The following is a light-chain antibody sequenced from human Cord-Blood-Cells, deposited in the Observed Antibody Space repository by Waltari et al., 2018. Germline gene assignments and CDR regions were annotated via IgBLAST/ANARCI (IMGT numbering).Light chain of an antibody. CDR2: GAS. V-gene: IGKV3-20*01. Sequence: DIVLPQSPGTLSLSPGERATLSCRASQSVSSSYLAWYQQKPGQAPRLLIYGASSRATGIPDRFSGSGYGTDFTLTISRLEPEDFAVYYCQQYGSSPTFGQGTRLEIK. J-gene: IGKJ5*01. CDR1: QSVSSSY. CDR3: QQYGSSPT.